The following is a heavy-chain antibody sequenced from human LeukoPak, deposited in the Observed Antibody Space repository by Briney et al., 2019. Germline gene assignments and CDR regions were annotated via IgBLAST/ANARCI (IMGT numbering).Heavy chain of an antibody. V-gene: IGHV1-3*01. D-gene: IGHD6-19*01. Sequence: GASVKVSCKASGYTFTSYAMHWVRQAPGQRLEWMGWINAGNGNTKYSQKFQGRVTITRDTSASTAYMELSSLRSEDTAVYYCARGRIIAVAGTSPLFDYWGQGTLVTVSS. CDR1: GYTFTSYA. J-gene: IGHJ4*02. CDR3: ARGRIIAVAGTSPLFDY. CDR2: INAGNGNT.